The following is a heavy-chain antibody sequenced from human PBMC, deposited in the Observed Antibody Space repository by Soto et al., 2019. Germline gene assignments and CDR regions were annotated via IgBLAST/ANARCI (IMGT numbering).Heavy chain of an antibody. J-gene: IGHJ6*02. CDR3: SRAGYCSSTSCTTYYYGMYV. V-gene: IGHV1-2*02. Sequence: QVQLVPSGAEVKKPGASVKVSCKASGYTFTGYYMNWVRQAPGQGLEWLGWINPNSGGTNYAQKFQGRVTMTRDTSISAAYEELSRRISDDTAVYSFSRAGYCSSTSCTTYYYGMYVWCQVTTVTVSS. CDR2: INPNSGGT. D-gene: IGHD2-2*01. CDR1: GYTFTGYY.